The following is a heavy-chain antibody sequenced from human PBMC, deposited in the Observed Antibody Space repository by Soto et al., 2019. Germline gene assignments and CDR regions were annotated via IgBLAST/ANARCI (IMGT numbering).Heavy chain of an antibody. V-gene: IGHV1-3*01. Sequence: GXSVKVSFNASGYTFTGYAMHLLRQAPGQRLEWMGWINAGNGNTKYSQKFQGRVTITRDTSASTAYTELRSLRSEDTAVYYCARAVAVPADFDYWGQGTLVTVS. J-gene: IGHJ4*02. CDR3: ARAVAVPADFDY. D-gene: IGHD6-19*01. CDR1: GYTFTGYA. CDR2: INAGNGNT.